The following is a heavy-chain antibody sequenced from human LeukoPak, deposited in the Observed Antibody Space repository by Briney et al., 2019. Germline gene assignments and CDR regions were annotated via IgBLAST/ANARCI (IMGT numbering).Heavy chain of an antibody. Sequence: SETLSLTCTVSAYSISSGYYWGWIRQSPGKGLEWIGSIFHGGSTYYNPSLRSRVTISVDTSNNQFSLKLSSVTAADTAVYYCTRLSTVTTSFDYWGQGTLVTVSS. V-gene: IGHV4-38-2*02. D-gene: IGHD4-17*01. CDR1: AYSISSGYY. CDR2: IFHGGST. CDR3: TRLSTVTTSFDY. J-gene: IGHJ4*02.